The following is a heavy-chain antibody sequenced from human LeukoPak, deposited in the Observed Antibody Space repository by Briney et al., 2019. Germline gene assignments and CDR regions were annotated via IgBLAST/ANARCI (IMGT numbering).Heavy chain of an antibody. J-gene: IGHJ4*02. D-gene: IGHD3-16*01. CDR2: IYHTGHT. V-gene: IGHV4-59*02. CDR1: GDSVSSYY. Sequence: PSETLSLTCTVSGDSVSSYYWSWIRRPPGKGLEWIGYIYHTGHTEYNPSLKSRVSISLDTSKSQFSLKLSSVTAADTAVYYCARHRFGHLFDTWGQGTLVTVSS. CDR3: ARHRFGHLFDT.